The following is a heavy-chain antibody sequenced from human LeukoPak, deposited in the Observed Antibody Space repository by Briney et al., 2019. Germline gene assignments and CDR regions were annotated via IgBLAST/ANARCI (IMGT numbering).Heavy chain of an antibody. CDR2: IYYSGST. Sequence: SETLSLTCTVSGGSISSNSYYWGWIRQPPGKGLEWIGSIYYSGSTNYNPSLKSRVTISVDTSKNQFSLKLSSVTAADTAVYYCARESVIAAAGSTWFDPWGQGTLVTVSS. CDR1: GGSISSNSYY. D-gene: IGHD6-13*01. V-gene: IGHV4-39*07. CDR3: ARESVIAAAGSTWFDP. J-gene: IGHJ5*02.